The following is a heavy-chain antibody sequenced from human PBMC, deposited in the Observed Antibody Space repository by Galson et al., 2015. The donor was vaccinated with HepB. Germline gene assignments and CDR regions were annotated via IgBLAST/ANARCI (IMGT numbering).Heavy chain of an antibody. CDR2: ISSSGSTI. D-gene: IGHD3-3*01. V-gene: IGHV3-11*01. CDR3: ARDCFWSGYYWGWFDP. J-gene: IGHJ5*02. Sequence: SLRLSCAASGFTFSDYYMSWIRQAPGKGLEWVSYISSSGSTIYYADSVKGRFTISRDNAKNSLYLQMNSLRAEDTAMCYCARDCFWSGYYWGWFDPWGQGTLVTVSS. CDR1: GFTFSDYY.